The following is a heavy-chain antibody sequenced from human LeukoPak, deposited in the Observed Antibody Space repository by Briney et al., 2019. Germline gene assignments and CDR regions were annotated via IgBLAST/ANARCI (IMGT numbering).Heavy chain of an antibody. J-gene: IGHJ4*02. Sequence: PGGSLRLSCAASGFTFSSYAMSWVRQAPGRGLEWVSAISGSGGSTYYADSVKGRFTISRDTSKNTLYLQMNSLRAEDTAVYYCAKVSWYNWNDGYFDYWGQGTLVTVSS. D-gene: IGHD1-1*01. V-gene: IGHV3-23*01. CDR3: AKVSWYNWNDGYFDY. CDR2: ISGSGGST. CDR1: GFTFSSYA.